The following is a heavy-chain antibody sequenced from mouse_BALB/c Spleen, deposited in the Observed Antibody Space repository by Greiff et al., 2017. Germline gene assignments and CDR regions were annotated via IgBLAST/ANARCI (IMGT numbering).Heavy chain of an antibody. CDR3: ARGGGSSLYYYAMDY. CDR1: GFTFSSFG. V-gene: IGHV5-17*02. CDR2: ISSGSSTI. Sequence: EVKVIESGGGLVQPGGSRKLSCAASGFTFSSFGMHWVRQAPEKGLEWVAYISSGSSTIYYADTVKGRFTISRDNPKNTLFLQMTSLRSEDTAMYYCARGGGSSLYYYAMDYWGQGTSVTVSS. J-gene: IGHJ4*01. D-gene: IGHD1-1*01.